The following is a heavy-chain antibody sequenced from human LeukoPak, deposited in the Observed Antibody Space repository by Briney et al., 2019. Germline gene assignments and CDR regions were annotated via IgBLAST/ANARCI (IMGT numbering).Heavy chain of an antibody. CDR1: GFTFSSYG. CDR3: ARDKGVNGWYGDY. J-gene: IGHJ4*02. V-gene: IGHV3-33*01. Sequence: PGGSLRLSCAASGFTFSSYGMHWVRQAPRKGLEWVAIIWYDGSNKYYADSVKGRFTISRDNSKNTLFLQMNSLRAEDTAVYYCARDKGVNGWYGDYWGQGTLVTVSS. CDR2: IWYDGSNK. D-gene: IGHD6-19*01.